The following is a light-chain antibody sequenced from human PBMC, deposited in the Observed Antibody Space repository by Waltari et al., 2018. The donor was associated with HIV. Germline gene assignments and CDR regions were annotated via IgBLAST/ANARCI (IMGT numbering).Light chain of an antibody. J-gene: IGKJ3*01. CDR1: QSVSSN. Sequence: EIVMTQSPATLSVSPGERATLSCRASQSVSSNLAWYQQKPGQAPRLLVFGASTRATGIPARFSGSGSGTEFTLTISSLQSEDLAVYYCQQYNNWPPEITFGPGTKVDIK. CDR2: GAS. CDR3: QQYNNWPPEIT. V-gene: IGKV3-15*01.